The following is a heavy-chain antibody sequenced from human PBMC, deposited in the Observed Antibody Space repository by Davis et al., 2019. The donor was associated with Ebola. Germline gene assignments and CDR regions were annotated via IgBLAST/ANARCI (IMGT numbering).Heavy chain of an antibody. CDR2: IGTYNGNT. J-gene: IGHJ3*02. Sequence: AASVKVSCKASGYRFTSHGISWVRQAPGQRPEWMGWIGTYNGNTKYAQRFRGRLTMTIDTSTSTVYMELGSLRPDDTAVYYCVRDDYDAQFDIWGLGTMVTVSS. CDR1: GYRFTSHG. D-gene: IGHD4-17*01. CDR3: VRDDYDAQFDI. V-gene: IGHV1-18*04.